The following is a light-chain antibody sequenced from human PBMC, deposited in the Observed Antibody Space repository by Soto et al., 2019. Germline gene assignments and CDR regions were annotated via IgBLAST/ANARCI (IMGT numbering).Light chain of an antibody. CDR3: QHYGSSPLYT. J-gene: IGKJ2*01. Sequence: EIVLTQSPAILSLSPGERATLSCRASQSVGTYLDWYQQKLGQAPRLLIYDASNRATGIPARFSGSGSGTDFTLTISSLEPEDFAVYYCQHYGSSPLYTFGQGTKLEIK. V-gene: IGKV3-11*01. CDR2: DAS. CDR1: QSVGTY.